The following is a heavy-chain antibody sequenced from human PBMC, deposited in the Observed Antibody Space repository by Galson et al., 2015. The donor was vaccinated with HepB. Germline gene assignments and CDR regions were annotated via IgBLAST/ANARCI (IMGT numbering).Heavy chain of an antibody. J-gene: IGHJ3*01. D-gene: IGHD3-3*01. V-gene: IGHV3-64D*09. CDR1: GFTFTNHA. CDR3: VRDWTYDFWSGYFGAFDL. Sequence: SLRPSCAASGFTFTNHAIHWVRQAPGKGLEYVSVISGNGHDTYYAESVKGKFSVSRDNSRNWLFLQMSSLRPEDTAVYYCVRDWTYDFWSGYFGAFDLWGQGTLVTVSS. CDR2: ISGNGHDT.